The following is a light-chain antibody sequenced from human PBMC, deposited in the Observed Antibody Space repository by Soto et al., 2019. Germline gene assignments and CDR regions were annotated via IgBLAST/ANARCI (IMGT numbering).Light chain of an antibody. CDR1: NIGSKS. CDR2: YDS. Sequence: SYELTQPPPVSVAPGKTARITCGGNNIGSKSVHWYQQKPGQAPVLVIYYDSDRPSGIPERFSGSNSGNTATLTISRVEAGDEADYYCQVWDSSSDHPEVVFGGGIKLTVL. V-gene: IGLV3-21*04. CDR3: QVWDSSSDHPEVV. J-gene: IGLJ2*01.